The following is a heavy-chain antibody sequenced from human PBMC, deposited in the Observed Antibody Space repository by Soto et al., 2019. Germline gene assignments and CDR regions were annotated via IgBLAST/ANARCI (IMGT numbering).Heavy chain of an antibody. D-gene: IGHD2-15*01. CDR2: ISSSSSTI. CDR3: AREAPYCSGGSCYSARSGMDV. J-gene: IGHJ6*02. Sequence: EVQLVESGGGLVQRGGYLRLSCAASGFTFSSYSMNWVRQAPGKGLEWVSYISSSSSTIYYADSVKGRSTISRDNAKNSLYLQMNSLRDEDTAVYYCAREAPYCSGGSCYSARSGMDVWGQGTTVTVSS. CDR1: GFTFSSYS. V-gene: IGHV3-48*02.